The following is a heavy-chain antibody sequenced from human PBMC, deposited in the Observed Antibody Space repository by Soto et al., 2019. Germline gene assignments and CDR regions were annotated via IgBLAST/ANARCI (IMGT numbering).Heavy chain of an antibody. D-gene: IGHD6-13*01. CDR1: GYTFTSYY. Sequence: ASVKVSCKASGYTFTSYYMHWVRQAPGQGLEWMGIINPSGGSTSYAQKFQGRVTMTRDTSTSTVYMELSSLRSEDTAVYYCARAAAAQDNRDNWFDPWGQGTLVTVSS. CDR2: INPSGGST. CDR3: ARAAAAQDNRDNWFDP. V-gene: IGHV1-46*03. J-gene: IGHJ5*02.